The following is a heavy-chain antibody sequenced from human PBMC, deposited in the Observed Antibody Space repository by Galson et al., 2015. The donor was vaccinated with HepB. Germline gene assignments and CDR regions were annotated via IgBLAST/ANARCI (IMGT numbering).Heavy chain of an antibody. Sequence: QSGAEVKKPGESLKISCKGSGYSFTSYWIGWVRQMPGKGLEWMGIIYPGDSDTRYSPSFQGQVTISADKSISTAYLQWSSLKASDTAMYYCARLDTAMVGVEAGRVYYGMDVWGQGTTVTVSS. CDR2: IYPGDSDT. V-gene: IGHV5-51*01. J-gene: IGHJ6*02. CDR3: ARLDTAMVGVEAGRVYYGMDV. CDR1: GYSFTSYW. D-gene: IGHD5-18*01.